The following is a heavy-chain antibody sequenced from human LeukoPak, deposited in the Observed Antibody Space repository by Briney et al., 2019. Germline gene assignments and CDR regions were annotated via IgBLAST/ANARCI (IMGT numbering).Heavy chain of an antibody. CDR2: ISHSGGT. D-gene: IGHD6-13*01. J-gene: IGHJ5*02. Sequence: SETLSLTCAVYGGSFSGYYWSWIRQPPGKGLEWIGEISHSGGTNYNPSLKSRVTISVDTSKNQFSLKLSSVTAADTAVYYCARQGGYSSSWYRENWFDPWGQGTLVTVSS. CDR1: GGSFSGYY. V-gene: IGHV4-34*01. CDR3: ARQGGYSSSWYRENWFDP.